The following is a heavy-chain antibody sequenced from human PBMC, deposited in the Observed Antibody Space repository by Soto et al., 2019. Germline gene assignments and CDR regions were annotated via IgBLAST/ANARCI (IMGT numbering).Heavy chain of an antibody. Sequence: QLQLQESGSGLVKPSQTLSLTCAVSGGSISSGGYSWSWIRQPPGKGLEWIGSIYHSGSTYYNPALKSRVTISVDRSKNQFSLKLASVTSADTAVYYGARHRGGDGYSWNYWAQVTLVTVSS. CDR2: IYHSGST. D-gene: IGHD3-10*01. CDR3: ARHRGGDGYSWNY. V-gene: IGHV4-30-2*01. J-gene: IGHJ4*02. CDR1: GGSISSGGYS.